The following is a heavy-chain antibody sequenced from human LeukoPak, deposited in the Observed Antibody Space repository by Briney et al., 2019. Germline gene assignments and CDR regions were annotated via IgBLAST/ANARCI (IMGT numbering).Heavy chain of an antibody. CDR3: ARGNGGF. V-gene: IGHV1-46*01. D-gene: IGHD4-23*01. Sequence: ASVKVSCKASGYIFTSYYMHGVRQAPGQGFEWMGVINPSGDSTSYAQKFQGRVTMTRDTSTSTVYMELSSLRSEDTAVYYCARGNGGFWGQGTLVTVSS. J-gene: IGHJ4*02. CDR2: INPSGDST. CDR1: GYIFTSYY.